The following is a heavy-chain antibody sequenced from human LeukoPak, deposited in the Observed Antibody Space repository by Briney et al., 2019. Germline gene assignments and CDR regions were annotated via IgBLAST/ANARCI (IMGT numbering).Heavy chain of an antibody. Sequence: GGSLRLSCAASGFTFSTYSMNWVRQAPGKGLEWVSSFSSSSSYIYYADSVKGRFTISRDNAKNSLYLQMDSLRAEDTAVFYCAKSPEGYCSGGTCYLYFDYWGQGSLVTVSS. CDR3: AKSPEGYCSGGTCYLYFDY. CDR2: FSSSSSYI. V-gene: IGHV3-21*06. CDR1: GFTFSTYS. D-gene: IGHD2-15*01. J-gene: IGHJ4*02.